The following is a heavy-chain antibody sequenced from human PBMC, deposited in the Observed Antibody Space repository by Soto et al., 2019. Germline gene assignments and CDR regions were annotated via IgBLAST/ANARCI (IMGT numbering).Heavy chain of an antibody. V-gene: IGHV3-53*04. Sequence: WGSTRLSCAASGLTVSSNYMSWVRQEPGKGLEWVSVIYSGGSTYYADSVKGRFAISRHNSKNTLYLQMNSLRAEDTAVYYCARARYDILTGFGAWWYYFDYWGQGTLVTVSS. CDR3: ARARYDILTGFGAWWYYFDY. D-gene: IGHD3-9*01. J-gene: IGHJ4*02. CDR2: IYSGGST. CDR1: GLTVSSNY.